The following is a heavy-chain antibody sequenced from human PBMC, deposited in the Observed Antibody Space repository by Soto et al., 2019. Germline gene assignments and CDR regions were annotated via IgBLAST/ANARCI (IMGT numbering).Heavy chain of an antibody. CDR2: ISYDGSNK. V-gene: IGHV3-30*18. CDR3: AKGWGATPAY. CDR1: GFTFSSYG. J-gene: IGHJ4*02. Sequence: QVQLVESGGGVVQPGRSLRLSCAASGFTFSSYGMHWVRQAPGKGLEWVAVISYDGSNKYYADSVKGRFTISRDNSKNTLYLQMNSLRAEDTAVYYCAKGWGATPAYWGQGTLVTVSS. D-gene: IGHD1-26*01.